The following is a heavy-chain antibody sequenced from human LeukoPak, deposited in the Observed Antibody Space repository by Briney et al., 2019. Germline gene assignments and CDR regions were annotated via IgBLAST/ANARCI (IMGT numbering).Heavy chain of an antibody. CDR1: ADSFSSHY. V-gene: IGHV4-59*11. CDR3: ARDLVTVTKGFDI. Sequence: SETLSLTFAVSADSFSSHYWTWIRQPPGKGLEWIGYISYIGSTNYNPPLKSRVTISIDTSKNQFSLKLSSVTAADTAVYYCARDLVTVTKGFDIWGQGTMVSVSS. D-gene: IGHD4-17*01. CDR2: ISYIGST. J-gene: IGHJ3*02.